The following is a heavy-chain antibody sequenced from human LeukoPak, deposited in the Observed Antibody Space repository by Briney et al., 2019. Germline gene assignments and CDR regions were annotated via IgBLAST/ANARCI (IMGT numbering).Heavy chain of an antibody. D-gene: IGHD3-10*01. CDR1: GFTFSNYA. Sequence: GASLRLSCAASGFTFSNYAMSWVRQAPGKGLEWDSTISDNGGGTHYADSVKGRFTISRDNSQNSLYLQMNSLRSEDTAIYFCAKDLYGPGTFFDYWGQGTLVTVSS. CDR3: AKDLYGPGTFFDY. J-gene: IGHJ4*02. V-gene: IGHV3-23*01. CDR2: ISDNGGGT.